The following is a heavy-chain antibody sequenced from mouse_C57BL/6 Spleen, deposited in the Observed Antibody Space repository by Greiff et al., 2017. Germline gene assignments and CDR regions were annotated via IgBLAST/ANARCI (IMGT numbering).Heavy chain of an antibody. CDR2: IDPSDSYT. D-gene: IGHD2-5*01. Sequence: QVQLQQPGAELVMPGASVKLSCKASGYTFTSYWMHWVKQRPGQGLEWIGEIDPSDSYTNYNQKFKGKSTLTVDKSSSTAYMQLSSLTSADSAVYYCASGGYSNYDYWGQGTTLTVSS. V-gene: IGHV1-69*01. J-gene: IGHJ2*01. CDR1: GYTFTSYW. CDR3: ASGGYSNYDY.